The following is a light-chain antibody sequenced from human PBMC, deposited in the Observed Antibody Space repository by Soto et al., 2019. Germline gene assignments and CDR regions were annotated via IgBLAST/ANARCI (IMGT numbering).Light chain of an antibody. CDR2: DVN. J-gene: IGLJ1*01. CDR3: SSYAGFNNYV. CDR1: GGDVGGYNY. V-gene: IGLV2-8*01. Sequence: QSALTQPPSASGSPGQSVTISCTGTGGDVGGYNYVSWYQQHPGKVPRLIIYDVNKRPSGVPDRFSGSKSDNTASLTVSGLQAEYEADYYCSSYAGFNNYVFGTGTKLTVL.